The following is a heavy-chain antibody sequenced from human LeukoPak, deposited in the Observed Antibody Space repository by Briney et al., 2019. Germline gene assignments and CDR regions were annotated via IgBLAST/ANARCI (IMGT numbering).Heavy chain of an antibody. Sequence: GGSLRLSCAASGFTFSNAWMNWVRQAPGKGLEWVSYISSSGSTIYYADSVKGRFTISRDNAKNSLYLQMNSLRAEDTAVYYCAKDRHAPGRYCSSTSCFPFDSWGQGTLVTVSS. CDR3: AKDRHAPGRYCSSTSCFPFDS. V-gene: IGHV3-48*04. CDR1: GFTFSNAW. J-gene: IGHJ5*01. CDR2: ISSSGSTI. D-gene: IGHD2-2*01.